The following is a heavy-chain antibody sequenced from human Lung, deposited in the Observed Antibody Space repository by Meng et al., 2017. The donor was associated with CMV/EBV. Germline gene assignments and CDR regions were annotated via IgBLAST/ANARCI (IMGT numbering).Heavy chain of an antibody. CDR1: GFTLSSYA. Sequence: GESXKISCAAPGFTLSSYAMHWVRQAPGKGLEWVALIAVDGSDKYYTDSVNGRFTISRDNSKNTLYLQLNSLTTEDTAMYHCARERGYCSVTNCHYGFDIXGQGXMVTVSS. V-gene: IGHV3-30*04. D-gene: IGHD2-2*01. J-gene: IGHJ3*02. CDR2: IAVDGSDK. CDR3: ARERGYCSVTNCHYGFDI.